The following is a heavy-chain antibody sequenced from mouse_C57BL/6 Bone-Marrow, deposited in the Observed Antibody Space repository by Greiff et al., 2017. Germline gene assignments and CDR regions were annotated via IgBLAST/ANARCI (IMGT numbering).Heavy chain of an antibody. CDR2: IYPGSGST. CDR3: ASDDYVDWYFDG. Sequence: VQLQQPGAELVKPGVSVKMSCKGSGYTFTSYCITWVKQRPGQGLEWIGDIYPGSGSTNYNEKFKSKATLTVDRSSSTAYIQLSSLTSADSAVYSCASDDYVDWYFDGWGTRTTVTVSS. J-gene: IGHJ1*03. D-gene: IGHD2-4*01. CDR1: GYTFTSYC. V-gene: IGHV1-55*01.